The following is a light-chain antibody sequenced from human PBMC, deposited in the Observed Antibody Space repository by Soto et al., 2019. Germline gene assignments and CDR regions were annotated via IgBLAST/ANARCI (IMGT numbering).Light chain of an antibody. CDR3: QQYNSHSGA. CDR2: AAS. J-gene: IGKJ1*01. V-gene: IGKV1-39*01. CDR1: QSISSY. Sequence: DVQMTQYPSTLSASVGDRVTVTCRASQSISSYLNWYQQKPGKAPKLLIYAASSLQSGVPSRFSGSGSGTDFTLTISSLQPDDFATYYCQQYNSHSGAFGHGTKVDIK.